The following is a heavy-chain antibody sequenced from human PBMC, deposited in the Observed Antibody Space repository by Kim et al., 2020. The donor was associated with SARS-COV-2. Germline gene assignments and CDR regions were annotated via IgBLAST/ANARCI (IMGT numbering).Heavy chain of an antibody. D-gene: IGHD4-4*01. J-gene: IGHJ3*02. CDR2: ISSSSSYI. CDR3: ARSMGNTVATWQGAFD. CDR1: GVIFSDYT. V-gene: IGHV3-21*06. Sequence: GGSLRLSCAASGVIFSDYTFNWVRQAPGKGLEWVCFISSSSSYIFYADSVRGRFTVFRDNAKSSLSLQMNSLRAGDTAVYYCARSMGNTVATWQGAFD.